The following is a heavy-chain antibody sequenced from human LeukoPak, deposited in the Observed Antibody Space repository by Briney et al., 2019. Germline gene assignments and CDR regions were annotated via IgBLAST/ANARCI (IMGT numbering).Heavy chain of an antibody. Sequence: GGSLRLSCAASGFTFSSYVMSWVRQAPGKGLEWVSAISGSGGSTYYADSVKGRFTISRDNSKNTLYLQMNSLRAEDTAVYYCAKALPVMTTVTTWITSDYYYYMDVWGKGTTVTVSS. J-gene: IGHJ6*03. CDR3: AKALPVMTTVTTWITSDYYYYMDV. CDR2: ISGSGGST. CDR1: GFTFSSYV. D-gene: IGHD4-11*01. V-gene: IGHV3-23*01.